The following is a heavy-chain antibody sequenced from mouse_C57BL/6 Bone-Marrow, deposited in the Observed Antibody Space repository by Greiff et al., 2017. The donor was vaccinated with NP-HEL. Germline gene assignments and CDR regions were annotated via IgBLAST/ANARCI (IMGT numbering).Heavy chain of an antibody. D-gene: IGHD2-2*01. CDR3: TRGVYYGSDY. CDR1: GYTFTDYE. V-gene: IGHV1-15*01. Sequence: VQRVESGAELVRPGASVTLSCKASGYTFTDYEMHWVKQTPVHGLEWIGAIDPETGGTAYNQKFKGKAILTADKSSSTAYMELRSLTSEDSAVYYCTRGVYYGSDYWGQGTTLTVSS. J-gene: IGHJ2*01. CDR2: IDPETGGT.